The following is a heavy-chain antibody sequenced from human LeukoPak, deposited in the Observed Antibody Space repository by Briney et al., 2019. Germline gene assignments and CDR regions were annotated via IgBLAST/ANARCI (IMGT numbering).Heavy chain of an antibody. D-gene: IGHD1-1*01. V-gene: IGHV3-33*01. CDR3: ARDGRSGPHFDS. Sequence: GGSLRLPCAASGFTFRSHAMHWVRQAPGKGLEWVAHIWFDGGNKYFADSVKGRFTISRDNSKNTLYLQMNSLRAEDTAVYYCARDGRSGPHFDSWGQGTLVTVSS. CDR1: GFTFRSHA. J-gene: IGHJ4*02. CDR2: IWFDGGNK.